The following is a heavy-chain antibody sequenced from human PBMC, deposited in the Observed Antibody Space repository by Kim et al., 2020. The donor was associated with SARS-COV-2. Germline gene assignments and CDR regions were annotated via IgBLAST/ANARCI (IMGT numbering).Heavy chain of an antibody. CDR3: AKFGRHFYDSSAYYFDN. D-gene: IGHD3-22*01. Sequence: SVTGRFTLSRDNSKTTLYLQLNSLRVEDTAVYYCAKFGRHFYDSSAYYFDNWGQGTLVTVSS. J-gene: IGHJ4*02. V-gene: IGHV3-23*01.